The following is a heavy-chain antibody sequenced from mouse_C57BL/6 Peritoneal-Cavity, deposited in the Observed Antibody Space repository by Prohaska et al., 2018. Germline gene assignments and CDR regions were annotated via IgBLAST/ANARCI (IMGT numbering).Heavy chain of an antibody. CDR1: GYTFTDYY. CDR3: ARNSGSYDGSSDWYFDV. V-gene: IGHV1-84*01. Sequence: QIQLQQSGPELVKPGASVKISCKASGYTFTDYYINWVKQRPGQGLEWIGWIYPGSGNTKYNEKVNGKATLTVDTSSSTVYMQLSSLTCEDSAVYFCARNSGSYDGSSDWYFDVWGTGTTVTVFS. D-gene: IGHD1-1*01. J-gene: IGHJ1*03. CDR2: IYPGSGNT.